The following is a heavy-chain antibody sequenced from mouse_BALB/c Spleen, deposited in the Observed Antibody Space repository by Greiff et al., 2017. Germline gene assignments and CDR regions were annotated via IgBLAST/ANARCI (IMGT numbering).Heavy chain of an antibody. CDR1: GYTFTDYA. D-gene: IGHD2-4*01. CDR2: ISTYYGDT. J-gene: IGHJ4*01. V-gene: IGHV1-67*01. CDR3: ARSYYDYDRYYAMDY. Sequence: VQLQQSGPELVRPGVSVKISCKGSGYTFTDYAMHWVKQSHAKSLEWIGVISTYYGDTNYNQKFKGKATMTVDKSSSTAYMELARLTSEDSAIYYCARSYYDYDRYYAMDYWGQGTSVTVSS.